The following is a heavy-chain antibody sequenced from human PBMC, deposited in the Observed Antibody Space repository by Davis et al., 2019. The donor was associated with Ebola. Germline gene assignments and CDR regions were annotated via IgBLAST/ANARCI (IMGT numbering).Heavy chain of an antibody. CDR2: IYYSGST. J-gene: IGHJ5*02. CDR3: ARSNYDILTGYNWFDP. CDR1: GGSASSGYYY. D-gene: IGHD3-9*01. Sequence: SETLSLTCTVSGGSASSGYYYWSWVRQPPGKGLEWIGYIYYSGSTKNNPSLKSRVTISVDTSKNQFSLKLSSVTAADTAVYYCARSNYDILTGYNWFDPWGQGTLVTVSS. V-gene: IGHV4-61*01.